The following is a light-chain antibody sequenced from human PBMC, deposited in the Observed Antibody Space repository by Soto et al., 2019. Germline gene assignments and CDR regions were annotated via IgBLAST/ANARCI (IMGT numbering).Light chain of an antibody. Sequence: QSVLTQPPSVSAAPGQKVTNSCPGSCSNIGNNHVSWYQQLPEAAPKLVIYDNNKRPSGIPDRFSGSKSGTSATLGITGRQTEDEADYYCETWDSRLSDLLVFGGGIKLTVL. CDR2: DNN. CDR1: CSNIGNNH. V-gene: IGLV1-51*01. J-gene: IGLJ2*01. CDR3: ETWDSRLSDLLV.